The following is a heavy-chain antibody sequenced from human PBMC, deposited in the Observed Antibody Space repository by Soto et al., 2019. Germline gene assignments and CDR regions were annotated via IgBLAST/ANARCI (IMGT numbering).Heavy chain of an antibody. V-gene: IGHV3-30*18. CDR2: ISYDGSNK. Sequence: PGGSLRLSCAASGFTFSSYGMHWVRQAPGKGLEWVAVISYDGSNKYYADSVKGRFTISRDNSKNTLYLQMNSLRAEDTAVYYCAKSTDQNYYYYYGMDVWGQGTTVTVSS. J-gene: IGHJ6*02. CDR1: GFTFSSYG. CDR3: AKSTDQNYYYYYGMDV.